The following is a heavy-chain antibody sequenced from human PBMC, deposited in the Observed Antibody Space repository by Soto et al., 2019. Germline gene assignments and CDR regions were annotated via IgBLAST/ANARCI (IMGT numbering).Heavy chain of an antibody. CDR3: ARADRVAARTQFDY. CDR2: IYYSGST. J-gene: IGHJ4*02. CDR1: GGSISSYY. V-gene: IGHV4-59*01. D-gene: IGHD6-6*01. Sequence: SETLSLTCTVSGGSISSYYWSWIRQPPGKGLEWIGYIYYSGSTNYNPSLKSRVTISVDTSKNQFSLKLSSVTAADTAVYYCARADRVAARTQFDYWRQGTLVTVSS.